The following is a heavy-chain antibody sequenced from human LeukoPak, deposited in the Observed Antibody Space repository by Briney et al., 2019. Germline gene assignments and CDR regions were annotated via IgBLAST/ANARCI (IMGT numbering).Heavy chain of an antibody. Sequence: GGSLRLSCAASEFTFSSYGMHWVRQAPGKGLEWVAVIWYDGSNKYYADSVKGRFTISRDNSKNTLYLQMNSLRAEDTAVYYCARGGVVPAAIDYFDYWGQGTLVTVSS. CDR2: IWYDGSNK. J-gene: IGHJ4*02. CDR3: ARGGVVPAAIDYFDY. V-gene: IGHV3-33*01. D-gene: IGHD2-2*01. CDR1: EFTFSSYG.